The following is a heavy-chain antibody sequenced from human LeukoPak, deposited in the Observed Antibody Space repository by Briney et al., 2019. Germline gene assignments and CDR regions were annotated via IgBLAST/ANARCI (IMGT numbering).Heavy chain of an antibody. CDR3: ARDHCSSTSCHNDY. CDR2: TKQDGSEK. CDR1: GFTFSSYW. J-gene: IGHJ4*02. Sequence: GGSLRLSCAASGFTFSSYWMSWVRQAPGKGLEWVANTKQDGSEKYYVDSVKGRFTIFRDNAKNSLYLQMNSLRAEDTAVYYCARDHCSSTSCHNDYWGQGTLVTVSS. D-gene: IGHD2-2*01. V-gene: IGHV3-7*01.